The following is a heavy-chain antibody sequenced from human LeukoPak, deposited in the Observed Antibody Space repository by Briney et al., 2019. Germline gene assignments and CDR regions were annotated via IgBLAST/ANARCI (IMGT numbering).Heavy chain of an antibody. V-gene: IGHV3-74*01. J-gene: IGHJ3*02. Sequence: PGGSLRLSCAASGFTFSSSWMHWVRQDPGKGLVWVSRINSDGRSTTYADSVKGRFTISRANTKTTLFLQMTSRRAQDTAVNYCARAYNYGVEGFDICGQGTMVTVSS. D-gene: IGHD5-18*01. CDR1: GFTFSSSW. CDR2: INSDGRST. CDR3: ARAYNYGVEGFDI.